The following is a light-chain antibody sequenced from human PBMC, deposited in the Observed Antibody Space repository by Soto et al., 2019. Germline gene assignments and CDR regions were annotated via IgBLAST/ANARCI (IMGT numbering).Light chain of an antibody. V-gene: IGKV4-1*01. CDR3: QQYYKSPQT. CDR1: QSVLYSSNSKNY. Sequence: DIVMTQSPDSLAVSLGERATINCKSSQSVLYSSNSKNYLAWYQQKPGQPPKLLIYWASTRESGVPDRFSASGSGTDFTLTISRLQAEDAAVYYCQQYYKSPQTFGQGTRVEIK. J-gene: IGKJ1*01. CDR2: WAS.